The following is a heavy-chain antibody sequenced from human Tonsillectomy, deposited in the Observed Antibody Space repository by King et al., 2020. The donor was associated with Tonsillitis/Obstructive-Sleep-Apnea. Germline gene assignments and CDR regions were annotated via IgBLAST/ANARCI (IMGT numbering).Heavy chain of an antibody. Sequence: VQLVESGAEVKKPGASVKVSCKASGYTFTNYDITWVRQAPGQGLEWMGWSRPYNGDTNYAQKLQGRVTMTSDTSTSTAYMELRSLRSDDTAVYYCARDYYDRSGYSHGFFQNWGQGTLVTVSS. J-gene: IGHJ1*01. CDR2: SRPYNGDT. V-gene: IGHV1-18*01. D-gene: IGHD3-22*01. CDR3: ARDYYDRSGYSHGFFQN. CDR1: GYTFTNYD.